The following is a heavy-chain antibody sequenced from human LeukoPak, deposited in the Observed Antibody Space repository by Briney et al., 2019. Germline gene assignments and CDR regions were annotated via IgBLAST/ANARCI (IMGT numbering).Heavy chain of an antibody. CDR2: INHSGST. V-gene: IGHV4-34*01. CDR1: GGSISSYY. D-gene: IGHD4-17*01. J-gene: IGHJ4*02. Sequence: PSETLSLTCTVSGGSISSYYWSWIRQPPGKGLEWIGEINHSGSTNYNPSLKSRVTISVDTSKNQFSLKLSSVTAADTAVYYCAREGYGDYSFDYWGQGTLVTVSS. CDR3: AREGYGDYSFDY.